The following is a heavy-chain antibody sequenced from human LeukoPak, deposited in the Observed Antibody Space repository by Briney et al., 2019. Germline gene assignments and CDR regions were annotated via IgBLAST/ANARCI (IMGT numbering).Heavy chain of an antibody. J-gene: IGHJ3*02. CDR1: GYTFTGYY. CDR3: AGEDNSSGYRPFDI. V-gene: IGHV1-2*05. Sequence: GASVKVSCKASGYTFTGYYIHWVRQAPGQGLEWMGRINPNNGGTNYAQKFQGRVTMTRDMSMSTAYMELSRLRSVDTGVYYCAGEDNSSGYRPFDIWGQGTMVAVPS. D-gene: IGHD3-22*01. CDR2: INPNNGGT.